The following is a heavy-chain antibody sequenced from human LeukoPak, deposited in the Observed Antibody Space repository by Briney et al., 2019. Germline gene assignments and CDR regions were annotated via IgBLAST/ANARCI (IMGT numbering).Heavy chain of an antibody. CDR2: ISSGSRTL. D-gene: IGHD4-17*01. V-gene: IGHV3-48*01. Sequence: GGSLRLSCAASGFTFSTYSMNWVRQAPGKGLEWVSYISSGSRTLYYADSVKGRFTISRDNAKNSLFLQMDSLRAEDTAVYYCARRAPYGDFSFDPWGQGTLVTVSS. J-gene: IGHJ5*02. CDR1: GFTFSTYS. CDR3: ARRAPYGDFSFDP.